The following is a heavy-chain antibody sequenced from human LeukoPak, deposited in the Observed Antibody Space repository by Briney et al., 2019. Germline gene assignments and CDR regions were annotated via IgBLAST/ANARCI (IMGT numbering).Heavy chain of an antibody. CDR3: ARVGGPYSSSWYPSYYYGMDV. V-gene: IGHV1-69*04. CDR2: IIPILGIA. J-gene: IGHJ6*02. CDR1: GGTFSSYA. D-gene: IGHD6-13*01. Sequence: GASVKVSCKASGGTFSSYAISWVRQAPGQGLEWMGRIIPILGIANYAQKFQGRVTITADKSTSTAYMELSSLRSGDTAVYYCARVGGPYSSSWYPSYYYGMDVWGQGTTVTVSS.